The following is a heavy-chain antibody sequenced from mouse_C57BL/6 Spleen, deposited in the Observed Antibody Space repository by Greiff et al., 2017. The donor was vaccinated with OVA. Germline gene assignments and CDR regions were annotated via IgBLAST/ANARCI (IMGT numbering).Heavy chain of an antibody. CDR2: IDPEDGDT. Sequence: EVQLQQSGAELVRPGASVKLSCTASGFNIKDYYMHWVKQRPEQGLEWIGRIDPEDGDTAYAPKFQGKATMTADTSSNTAYLQLSSLTSEDTAVYYCTPRNYAWYFDVWGTGTTVTVSS. CDR3: TPRNYAWYFDV. V-gene: IGHV14-1*01. J-gene: IGHJ1*03. D-gene: IGHD2-1*01. CDR1: GFNIKDYY.